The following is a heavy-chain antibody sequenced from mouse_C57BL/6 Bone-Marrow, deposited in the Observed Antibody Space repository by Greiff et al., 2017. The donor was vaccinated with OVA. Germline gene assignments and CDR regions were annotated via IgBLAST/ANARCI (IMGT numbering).Heavy chain of an antibody. J-gene: IGHJ2*01. CDR1: GFTFSSYD. CDR3: ARQDWDYCDY. V-gene: IGHV5-6*01. D-gene: IGHD4-1*01. Sequence: EVQVLESGGDLVKPGASLKLSCAASGFTFSSYDMSWVRQTPDKRLEWVATISTGGSYTYYPDSVKGRSTLPRDNAKTTHYLQMSSLKSEDAAVYYCARQDWDYCDYWGQGTTLTVSS. CDR2: ISTGGSYT.